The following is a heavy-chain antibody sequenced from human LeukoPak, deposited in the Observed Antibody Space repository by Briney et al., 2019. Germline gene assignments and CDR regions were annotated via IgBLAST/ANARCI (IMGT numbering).Heavy chain of an antibody. J-gene: IGHJ3*02. CDR2: IYHSGST. CDR3: ASGEMATITDAFDI. CDR1: GYSISSGYY. D-gene: IGHD5-24*01. V-gene: IGHV4-38-2*02. Sequence: SETLSLTCTVSGYSISSGYYWGWIRQPPGKGLEWIGSIYHSGSTYYNPSLKSRVTISVDTSKNQFSLKLSSVTAADTAVYYCASGEMATITDAFDIWGQGTMVTVSS.